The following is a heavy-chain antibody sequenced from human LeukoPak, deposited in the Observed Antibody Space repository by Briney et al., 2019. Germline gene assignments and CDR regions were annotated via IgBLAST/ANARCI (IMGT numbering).Heavy chain of an antibody. Sequence: GESLRLSCAASGFSLSNYWMTWVRQSPGKGLEWVAIINPDGSGRYSEDSVKGRYTISRDNAKNSLYLQMSSLRAEDTAVYYCARGGHRQKEIWGQGTLVTVSS. J-gene: IGHJ4*02. CDR1: GFSLSNYW. CDR3: ARGGHRQKEI. V-gene: IGHV3-7*01. D-gene: IGHD5-24*01. CDR2: INPDGSGR.